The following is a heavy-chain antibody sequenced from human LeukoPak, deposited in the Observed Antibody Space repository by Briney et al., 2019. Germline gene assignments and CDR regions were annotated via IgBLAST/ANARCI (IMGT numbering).Heavy chain of an antibody. V-gene: IGHV3-64D*06. J-gene: IGHJ4*02. D-gene: IGHD2-2*01. CDR3: VKGDCSGTSCRLDH. CDR1: EITFSSYA. CDR2: ISSNGVST. Sequence: GGSLRLSCSASEITFSSYAFHWVRQAPGKGLEYVSAISSNGVSTYYADSVKGRFTISRDNSNNTLYLQMSSLRAEDTAVYYCVKGDCSGTSCRLDHWGQGALVTVSS.